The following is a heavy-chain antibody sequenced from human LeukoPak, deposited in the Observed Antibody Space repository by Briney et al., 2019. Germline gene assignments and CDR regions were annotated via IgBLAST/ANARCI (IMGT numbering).Heavy chain of an antibody. CDR2: IYYSGST. D-gene: IGHD4-17*01. J-gene: IGHJ4*02. CDR1: GGSISSSSYY. V-gene: IGHV4-61*05. CDR3: ARTDYGDYPPYYFDY. Sequence: SETLSLTCTVSGGSISSSSYYWSWIRQPPGEGLEWIGYIYYSGSTNYDPSLKSRVTISVDTSKNQFSLKLSSVTAADTAVYYCARTDYGDYPPYYFDYWGQGTLVTVSS.